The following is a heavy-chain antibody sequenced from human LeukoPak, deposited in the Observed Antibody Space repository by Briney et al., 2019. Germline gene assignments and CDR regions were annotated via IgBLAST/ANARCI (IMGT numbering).Heavy chain of an antibody. J-gene: IGHJ5*02. CDR3: ARQGYSYGYRNWFDP. CDR1: GFTFSDYY. CDR2: ISSSGSTI. D-gene: IGHD5-18*01. Sequence: GGSLRLSCAASGFTFSDYYMSWIRQAPGKGLEWVSYISSSGSTIYYADSVKGRFTISRDNAKNSLYLQMNSLRAEDTAMYYCARQGYSYGYRNWFDPWGQGTLVTVSS. V-gene: IGHV3-11*01.